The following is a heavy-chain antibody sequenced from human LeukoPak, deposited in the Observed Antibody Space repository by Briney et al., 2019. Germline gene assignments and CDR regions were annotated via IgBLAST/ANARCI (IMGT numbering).Heavy chain of an antibody. CDR1: GYTFTSYD. J-gene: IGHJ4*02. D-gene: IGHD2-15*01. CDR3: ARRGSGSHFDY. CDR2: MRPNSDNT. Sequence: GASVKVSCKASGYTFTSYDINWVRQATGQGLEWMGWMRPNSDNTDYEQKFQGRVTMTRNTSISTAYMELTSLRSEETAVYYCARRGSGSHFDYWGQGTLVTVSS. V-gene: IGHV1-8*01.